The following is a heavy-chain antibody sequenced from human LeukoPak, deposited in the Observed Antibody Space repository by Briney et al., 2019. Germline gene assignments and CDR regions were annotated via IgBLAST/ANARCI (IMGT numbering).Heavy chain of an antibody. J-gene: IGHJ6*02. CDR3: AKGGYSYGDYYYGMDV. D-gene: IGHD5-18*01. Sequence: GGSLRLSCAASGFTFSSYDMHWVRQAPGKGLEWVAVISYDGSNKYYADSVKGRFTISRDNSKNTLYLQMNSLRAEDTAVYYCAKGGYSYGDYYYGMDVWGHGTTVTVSS. CDR1: GFTFSSYD. V-gene: IGHV3-30*18. CDR2: ISYDGSNK.